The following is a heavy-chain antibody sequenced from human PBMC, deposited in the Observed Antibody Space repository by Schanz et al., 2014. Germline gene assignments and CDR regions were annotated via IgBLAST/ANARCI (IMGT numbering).Heavy chain of an antibody. D-gene: IGHD6-13*01. CDR3: ARGLIAAAGGAFDY. J-gene: IGHJ4*03. Sequence: EVQLLESGGGLVQPGGSLRLSCAASGFTFGDYAMTWVRQAPGKGLEWVSAINTGVNTYYADSVRGRFTMSRDNSKNTLYLQMNSLPAGDAAVNYCARGLIAAAGGAFDYWGQGTLVAVSS. V-gene: IGHV3-23*01. CDR2: INTGVNT. CDR1: GFTFGDYA.